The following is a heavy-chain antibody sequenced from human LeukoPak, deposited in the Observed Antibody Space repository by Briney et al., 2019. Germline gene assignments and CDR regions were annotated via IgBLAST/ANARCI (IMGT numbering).Heavy chain of an antibody. CDR3: ARVAGNCGGDCYRLLY. V-gene: IGHV1-8*01. CDR1: GYTFTTYD. D-gene: IGHD2-21*01. J-gene: IGHJ4*02. Sequence: ASVKVSCKASGYTFTTYDINWVRQATGPGLEWLGWMNPNSGNTGYAQKFQGRVTMTRNISITTAYMELSNLRSEDTAVYYCARVAGNCGGDCYRLLYWGQGTLVTVSS. CDR2: MNPNSGNT.